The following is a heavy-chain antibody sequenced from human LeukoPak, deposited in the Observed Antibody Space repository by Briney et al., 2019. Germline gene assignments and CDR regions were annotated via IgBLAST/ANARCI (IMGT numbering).Heavy chain of an antibody. D-gene: IGHD1-1*01. CDR2: IYYSGSA. Sequence: RQPPGKGLEWIGYIYYSGSANYNPSLKGRVTISVDTSKNQFSLKLGSVTAADTAVYYCASSTGTAYPYFDYWGQGTLVTVSS. J-gene: IGHJ4*02. CDR3: ASSTGTAYPYFDY. V-gene: IGHV4-59*08.